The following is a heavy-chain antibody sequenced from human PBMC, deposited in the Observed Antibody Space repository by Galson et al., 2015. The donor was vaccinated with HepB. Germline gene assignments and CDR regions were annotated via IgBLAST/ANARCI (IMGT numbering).Heavy chain of an antibody. Sequence: SLRLSCAASGFTFSSYAMHWVRQAPGKGLEWVAVISYDGSNKYYADSVKGRFTISRVNSKNTLYLQMNSLRAEDTAVYYCARSSYPYSSADDAFDIWGQGTMVTVSS. V-gene: IGHV3-30-3*01. CDR3: ARSSYPYSSADDAFDI. CDR2: ISYDGSNK. D-gene: IGHD6-25*01. CDR1: GFTFSSYA. J-gene: IGHJ3*02.